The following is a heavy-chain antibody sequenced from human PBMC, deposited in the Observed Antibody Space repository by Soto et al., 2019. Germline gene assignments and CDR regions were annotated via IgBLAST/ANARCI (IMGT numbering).Heavy chain of an antibody. CDR2: ISAYNGDT. CDR1: GYSFTNYG. D-gene: IGHD3-22*01. Sequence: ASVKVSCKASGYSFTNYGITWVRQAPGQGLEWMGWISAYNGDTHYSQKIQDRLTMTTDTSTSTAYMDLRSPTSDDTAVYYCARVEDYFDSSGYNYWGQGTLVTVSS. V-gene: IGHV1-18*01. J-gene: IGHJ4*02. CDR3: ARVEDYFDSSGYNY.